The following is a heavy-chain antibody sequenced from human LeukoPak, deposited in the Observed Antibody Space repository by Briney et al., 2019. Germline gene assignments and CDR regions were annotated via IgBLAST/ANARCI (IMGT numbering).Heavy chain of an antibody. D-gene: IGHD3-10*01. CDR1: GGSISSYY. V-gene: IGHV4-59*08. Sequence: SETLSLTCTVSGGSISSYYWSWIRQPPGKGLEWIGYIYYSGSTNSNPSLKSRVTISVDTSKNQFSLKLSSVTAADTAVYYCARHIPGSGSYYNGVRYYYGMDVWGQGTTVTVSS. CDR2: IYYSGST. CDR3: ARHIPGSGSYYNGVRYYYGMDV. J-gene: IGHJ6*02.